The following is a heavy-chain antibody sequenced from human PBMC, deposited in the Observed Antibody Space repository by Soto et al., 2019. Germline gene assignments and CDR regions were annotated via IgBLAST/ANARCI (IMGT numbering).Heavy chain of an antibody. Sequence: GGSLRLSCAASGFTFSSYGMHWVRQAPGKGLEWVAVIWYDGSNKYYADSVKGRFTISRDNSKNTLYLQMNSLRAEDTAVYYCARDFHYDIGSWSPLRPLLFDYWGQGTLVTVSS. J-gene: IGHJ4*02. V-gene: IGHV3-33*01. D-gene: IGHD3-9*01. CDR2: IWYDGSNK. CDR1: GFTFSSYG. CDR3: ARDFHYDIGSWSPLRPLLFDY.